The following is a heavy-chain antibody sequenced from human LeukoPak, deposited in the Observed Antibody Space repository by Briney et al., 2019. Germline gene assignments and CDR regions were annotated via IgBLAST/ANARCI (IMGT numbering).Heavy chain of an antibody. Sequence: ASVKVSCKASGYTFTGYYMHWVRQAPGQGLEWMGRINPNSGGTNYAQKFQGRVTMTRDTSISTAYMELSRLRSDDKAVYYCAGVDIVVVPAAGDFDYWGQGTLVTVSS. CDR1: GYTFTGYY. V-gene: IGHV1-2*06. CDR3: AGVDIVVVPAAGDFDY. J-gene: IGHJ4*02. CDR2: INPNSGGT. D-gene: IGHD2-2*01.